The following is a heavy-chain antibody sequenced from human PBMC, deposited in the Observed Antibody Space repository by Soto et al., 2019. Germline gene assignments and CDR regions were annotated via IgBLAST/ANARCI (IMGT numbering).Heavy chain of an antibody. D-gene: IGHD6-13*01. Sequence: QVQLQESGPGLVKPSQTLSLTCTVSGGSISSGDYYWSWIRQPPGKGLEWIGYIYYSGSTYYNPSLKSRVTIPVDTSKNPFSLKRSSVTAADTAVYYCARQPDLAAAGSYFDYWGQGTLVTVSS. J-gene: IGHJ4*02. CDR2: IYYSGST. V-gene: IGHV4-30-4*01. CDR3: ARQPDLAAAGSYFDY. CDR1: GGSISSGDYY.